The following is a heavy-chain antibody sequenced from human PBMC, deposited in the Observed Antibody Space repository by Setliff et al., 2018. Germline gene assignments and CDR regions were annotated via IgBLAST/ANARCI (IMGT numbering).Heavy chain of an antibody. V-gene: IGHV3-74*01. D-gene: IGHD1-20*01. Sequence: PGGSLRLSCAASGFTFSTHWMQWVRQVPGKGLEWVSRVNGDETIRSYVDSVKGRFTISRENAKNTVYLEMNSLRAEDTAVYYCAKDYSMAITVGYFQHWGHGTLVTVSS. CDR3: AKDYSMAITVGYFQH. CDR1: GFTFSTHW. J-gene: IGHJ1*01. CDR2: VNGDETIR.